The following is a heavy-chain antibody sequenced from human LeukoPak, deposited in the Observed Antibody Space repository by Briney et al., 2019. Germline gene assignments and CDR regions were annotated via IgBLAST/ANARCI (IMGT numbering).Heavy chain of an antibody. Sequence: GGSLRLSCAASGFTFSSYWMHGVRQAPGKGRVWVSRSNSDGSSTSYADSVKGRFTISSDNAKNTLYLQMNSLRAEDTAVYYCARDRWFGLNAFDIWGQGTMVTVSS. J-gene: IGHJ3*02. CDR3: ARDRWFGLNAFDI. CDR2: SNSDGSST. D-gene: IGHD3-10*01. CDR1: GFTFSSYW. V-gene: IGHV3-74*01.